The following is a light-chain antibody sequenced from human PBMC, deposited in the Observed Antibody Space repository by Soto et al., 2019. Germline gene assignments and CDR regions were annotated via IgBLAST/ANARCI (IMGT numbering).Light chain of an antibody. V-gene: IGKV3-15*01. CDR2: GAS. CDR3: QQYNDWPRGT. J-gene: IGKJ1*01. CDR1: QSISNN. Sequence: EIVMTQSPATLSVSPGERATLSCRVSQSISNNLAWYQQKPGQAPRLLIYGASTRATGIPARFSGSGSGTEFTLTISSLQSEDSAVYYCQQYNDWPRGTLGQGTKVEIK.